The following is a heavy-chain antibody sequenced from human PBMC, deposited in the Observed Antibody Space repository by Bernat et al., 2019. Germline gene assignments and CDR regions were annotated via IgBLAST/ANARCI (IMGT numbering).Heavy chain of an antibody. D-gene: IGHD3-9*01. J-gene: IGHJ4*02. CDR1: GFTFGDYA. CDR2: IRSKAYGGTT. V-gene: IGHV3-49*03. CDR3: TREGRMYYDILSGYHYFDY. Sequence: EVQLVESGGGLVQPGRSLRLSCTASGFTFGDYAMSWFRQAPGKGLEWVGFIRSKAYGGTTEYAASVKGRFTISRDDSKSIAYLQMNSRKTEDTAVYYCTREGRMYYDILSGYHYFDYWGQGTLVTVSS.